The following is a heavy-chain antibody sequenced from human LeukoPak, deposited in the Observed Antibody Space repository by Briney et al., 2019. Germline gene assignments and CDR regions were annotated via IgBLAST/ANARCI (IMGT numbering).Heavy chain of an antibody. CDR2: ISAYNGNT. CDR3: ARWWLSGISDY. CDR1: GYTFTSYG. J-gene: IGHJ4*02. V-gene: IGHV1-18*01. Sequence: ASVKVSCKASGYTFTSYGISWVRQPPGQGLEWMGWISAYNGNTNYARKLQGRVTMTTDTSTSTAYMELRSLRSDDTAVYYCARWWLSGISDYWGQGTLVTVSS. D-gene: IGHD2-15*01.